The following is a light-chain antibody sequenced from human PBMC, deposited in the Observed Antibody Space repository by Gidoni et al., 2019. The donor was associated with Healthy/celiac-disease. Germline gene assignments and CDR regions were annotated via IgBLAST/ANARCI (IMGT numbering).Light chain of an antibody. CDR2: DVS. J-gene: IGLJ3*02. Sequence: QSALPQPASVSGYPGQSITISCTVTISDVGGYNYVSWYQHHPGKAPQLMIYDVSNRPSWVSNRFSGSKSGNTAFLTISGLQADDEADYYFSSYTSSSTWVFGGGTKLTVL. V-gene: IGLV2-14*03. CDR3: SSYTSSSTWV. CDR1: ISDVGGYNY.